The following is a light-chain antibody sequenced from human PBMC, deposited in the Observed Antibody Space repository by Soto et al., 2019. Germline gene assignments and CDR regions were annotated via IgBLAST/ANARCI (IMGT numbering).Light chain of an antibody. V-gene: IGKV1-5*03. CDR3: QQYNSYSLFT. CDR1: QSIRSW. CDR2: KAS. J-gene: IGKJ3*01. Sequence: DIQMTQSPSTLSASVGDRVIITCRASQSIRSWLAWYQQKPGKAPKLLIYKASNLESGVPSRFSGSGSGTEFTLTISSLQPDDFATYYCQQYNSYSLFTFGPGTKVDIK.